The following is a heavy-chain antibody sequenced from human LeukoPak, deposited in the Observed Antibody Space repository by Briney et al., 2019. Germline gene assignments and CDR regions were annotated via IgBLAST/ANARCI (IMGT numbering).Heavy chain of an antibody. V-gene: IGHV3-21*01. CDR2: ISSSSSYI. CDR3: ARDGYDFWSGPDI. D-gene: IGHD3-3*01. Sequence: GGSLRLPCAASGFTFSSYSMNWVRQAPGKGLEWVSSISSSSSYIYYADSVKGRFTISRDNAKNSLYLQMNSLRAEDTAVYYCARDGYDFWSGPDIWGQGTMVTVSS. J-gene: IGHJ3*02. CDR1: GFTFSSYS.